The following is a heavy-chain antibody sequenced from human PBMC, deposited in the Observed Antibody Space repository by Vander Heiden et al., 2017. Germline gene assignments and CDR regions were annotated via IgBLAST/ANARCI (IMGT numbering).Heavy chain of an antibody. D-gene: IGHD2-2*02. CDR2: IYSGGNT. V-gene: IGHV3-53*01. Sequence: EVLLVESGGGLIQPGGSPRLSWSVSGFTVTNNVMSWVRQAPGKGLEWVSVIYSGGNTFYADPVKGRFTISRDNSKNTLYLEMNNLRAEDTAVYYCARDLGGYCRSTTCYNYWGQGTLVTVSS. CDR1: GFTVTNNV. CDR3: ARDLGGYCRSTTCYNY. J-gene: IGHJ4*02.